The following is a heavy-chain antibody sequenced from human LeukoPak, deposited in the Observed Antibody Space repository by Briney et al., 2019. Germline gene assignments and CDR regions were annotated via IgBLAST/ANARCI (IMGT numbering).Heavy chain of an antibody. J-gene: IGHJ4*02. CDR3: AKDQVYSSSWRDY. V-gene: IGHV3-9*01. Sequence: GGSLRLSCAASGSTFDDYAMHWVRHAPGRGLEWVSGISWNSGSIGYADSVKGRFTISRDNSKNTLYLQMNSLRAEDTAVYYCAKDQVYSSSWRDYWGQGTLVTVSS. CDR1: GSTFDDYA. D-gene: IGHD6-13*01. CDR2: ISWNSGSI.